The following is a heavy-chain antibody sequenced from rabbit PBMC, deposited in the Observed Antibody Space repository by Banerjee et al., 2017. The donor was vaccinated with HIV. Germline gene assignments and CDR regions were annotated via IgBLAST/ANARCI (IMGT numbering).Heavy chain of an antibody. CDR1: RFDLSSSYY. V-gene: IGHV1S40*01. CDR3: AGGSGWLIDFNL. D-gene: IGHD4-1*01. J-gene: IGHJ4*01. CDR2: IHTGSGNA. Sequence: QSLEESGGGLVQPEGSLTLTCKASRFDLSSSYYMCWVRQAPGKGLEWIACIHTGSGNAYYANWAKGRFTMSKASSTTVTLQMTSLTAADTATYFCAGGSGWLIDFNLWGQGTLVTVS.